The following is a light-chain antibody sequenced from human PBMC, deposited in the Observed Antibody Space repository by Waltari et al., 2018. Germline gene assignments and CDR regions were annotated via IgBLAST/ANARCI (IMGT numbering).Light chain of an antibody. CDR1: QRISTR. V-gene: IGKV1-5*03. CDR2: RAS. J-gene: IGKJ2*01. CDR3: QLYNSYVMYT. Sequence: DIQMSQSPSTLSASVGDRVTITCRASQRISTRLAWYQQKPGKAPKLLISRASTLESGVPSRFAGSGSGTEFTLTISSLQPDDFGTYYCQLYNSYVMYTFGQGTKLDIK.